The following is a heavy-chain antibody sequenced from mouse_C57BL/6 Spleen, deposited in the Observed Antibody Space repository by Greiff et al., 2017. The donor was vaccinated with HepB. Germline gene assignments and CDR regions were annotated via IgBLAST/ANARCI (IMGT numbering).Heavy chain of an antibody. Sequence: QVQLKESGAELARPGASVKLSCKASGYTFTSYGISWVKQRTGQGLEWIGEIYPRSGNTYYNEKFKGKATLTADKSSSTAYMELRSLTSEDSAVYFCAREDYDYDEYWYFDVWGTGTTVTVSS. V-gene: IGHV1-81*01. CDR2: IYPRSGNT. CDR1: GYTFTSYG. D-gene: IGHD2-4*01. J-gene: IGHJ1*03. CDR3: AREDYDYDEYWYFDV.